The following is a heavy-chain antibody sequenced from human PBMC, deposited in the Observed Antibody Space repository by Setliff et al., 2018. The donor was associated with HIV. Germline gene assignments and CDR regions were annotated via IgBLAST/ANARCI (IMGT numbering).Heavy chain of an antibody. J-gene: IGHJ4*02. V-gene: IGHV4-39*02. CDR3: TREGRGDPAMATTRIDY. Sequence: SETLSLTCSVSGDSISSGSYFWGWIRQTPGKGLEWIGNIYYTGFAYYNPSLKSRVTISLDTSKTHFFLNLTSVTDADTAVYFCTREGRGDPAMATTRIDYWGQGKLVTSPQ. CDR2: IYYTGFA. CDR1: GDSISSGSYF. D-gene: IGHD1-1*01.